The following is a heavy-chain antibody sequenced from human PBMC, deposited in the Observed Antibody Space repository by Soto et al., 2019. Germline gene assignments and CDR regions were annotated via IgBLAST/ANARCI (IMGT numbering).Heavy chain of an antibody. V-gene: IGHV3-23*01. D-gene: IGHD2-2*01. CDR1: GFTFSSYV. J-gene: IGHJ4*02. CDR2: ISGSGGST. Sequence: GGSLRLSCAASGFTFSSYVLSWVRQAPGTGLEWVSAISGSGGSTYYADSVKGRFTISRDNSKNTLYLQMNSLRAEDTAVYYCAKNGPRVVPAAIIIFLEWLPFDYWGQGTLVTVSS. CDR3: AKNGPRVVPAAIIIFLEWLPFDY.